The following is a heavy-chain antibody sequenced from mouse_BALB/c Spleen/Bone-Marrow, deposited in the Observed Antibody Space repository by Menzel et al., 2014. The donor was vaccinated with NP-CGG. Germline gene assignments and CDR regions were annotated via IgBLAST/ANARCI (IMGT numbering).Heavy chain of an antibody. CDR3: ARSPDTYPSMDY. V-gene: IGHV1-52*01. CDR1: GYTFTSYW. CDR2: IDPYDSET. J-gene: IGHJ4*01. Sequence: VKLQEPGAELVRPGASVKLSCKASGYTFTSYWMNWVKQRPEQGLEWIGRIDPYDSETHYNQKFRDKAILTVDKSSRIAFMQLSRLTSEDSAVYYCARSPDTYPSMDYWGQGTSVTVSS.